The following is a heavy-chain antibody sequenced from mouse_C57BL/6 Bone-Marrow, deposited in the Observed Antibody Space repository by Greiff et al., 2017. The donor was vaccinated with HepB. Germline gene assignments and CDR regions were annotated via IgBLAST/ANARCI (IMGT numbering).Heavy chain of an antibody. D-gene: IGHD1-1*01. V-gene: IGHV1-39*01. CDR2: INPNYGTT. CDR1: GYSFTDYN. CDR3: ARRGVGTVSLYYYAMDY. J-gene: IGHJ4*01. Sequence: VHVKQSGPELVKPGASVKISCKASGYSFTDYNMNWVKQSTGKSLEWIGVINPNYGTTSYNQKFKGKATLTVDQSSSTAYMQLNSLTSEDSAVYYCARRGVGTVSLYYYAMDYWGQGTSVTVSS.